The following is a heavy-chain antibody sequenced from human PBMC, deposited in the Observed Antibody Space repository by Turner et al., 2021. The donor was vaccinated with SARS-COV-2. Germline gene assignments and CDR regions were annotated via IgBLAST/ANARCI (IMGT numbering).Heavy chain of an antibody. CDR3: ATGYQLRVNWFDP. Sequence: QVQLVQSGAEVNKPGASVKVSCKISGYTLTELSMYWVRQAPGKGLEWMGGFDPEDGETIYEQNFQGRVTMTEDTSTDTAYMELSSLRSEDTAVYFCATGYQLRVNWFDPWGQGTLVTVSS. CDR2: FDPEDGET. CDR1: GYTLTELS. D-gene: IGHD2-2*01. J-gene: IGHJ5*02. V-gene: IGHV1-24*01.